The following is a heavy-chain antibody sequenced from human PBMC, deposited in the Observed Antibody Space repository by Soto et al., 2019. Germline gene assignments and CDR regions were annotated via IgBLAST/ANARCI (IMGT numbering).Heavy chain of an antibody. CDR3: ARRAWTQLWFYTA. D-gene: IGHD5-18*01. J-gene: IGHJ5*02. CDR1: GFTFASYA. V-gene: IGHV3-23*01. Sequence: GGSLRLSWRASGFTFASYAMTWVSQDPGKGLEWVSGISGSGGSTYYADSVKGRFTISRDNSKNTLFLQMSSLRAEDTAVYYCARRAWTQLWFYTAWGQGTLVTVSS. CDR2: ISGSGGST.